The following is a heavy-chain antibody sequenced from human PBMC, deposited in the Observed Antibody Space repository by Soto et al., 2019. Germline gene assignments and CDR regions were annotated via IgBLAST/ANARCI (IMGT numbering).Heavy chain of an antibody. CDR3: ARWYMNTVTTSYYYYYYMDV. CDR1: GGSISSYY. CDR2: IYYSGST. D-gene: IGHD4-4*01. J-gene: IGHJ6*03. V-gene: IGHV4-59*01. Sequence: SETLSLTCTVSGGSISSYYWSWIRQPPGKGLEWIGYIYYSGSTNYNPSLKSRVTISVDTSKNQFSLKLSSVTAADTAVYYCARWYMNTVTTSYYYYYYMDVWGKGTTVTVSS.